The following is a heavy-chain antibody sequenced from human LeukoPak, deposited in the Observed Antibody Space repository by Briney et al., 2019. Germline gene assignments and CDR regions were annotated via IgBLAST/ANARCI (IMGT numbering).Heavy chain of an antibody. J-gene: IGHJ4*02. CDR1: GGSFSGYY. CDR2: INHSGST. Sequence: PSETLSLTCAVYGGSFSGYYWSWIRQPPGKGLEWIGEINHSGSTNYNPPLKSRVTISVDTSKNQFSLKLSSVTAADTAVYYCARGSGEQWLNLDYWGQGTLVTVSS. D-gene: IGHD6-19*01. CDR3: ARGSGEQWLNLDY. V-gene: IGHV4-34*01.